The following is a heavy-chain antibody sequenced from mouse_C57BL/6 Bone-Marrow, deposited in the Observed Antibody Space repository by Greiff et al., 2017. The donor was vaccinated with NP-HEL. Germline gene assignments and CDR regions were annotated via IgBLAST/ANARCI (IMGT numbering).Heavy chain of an antibody. J-gene: IGHJ1*03. CDR2: IYPRDGST. D-gene: IGHD1-1*01. V-gene: IGHV1-85*01. Sequence: QVQLKESGPELVKPGASVKLSCKASGYTFTSYDINWVKQRPGQGLEWIGWIYPRDGSTKYNEKFKGKATLTVDTSSSTAYMELHSLTSEDSAVYCCARPYYYGSSHWYFDVWGTGTTVTVAS. CDR3: ARPYYYGSSHWYFDV. CDR1: GYTFTSYD.